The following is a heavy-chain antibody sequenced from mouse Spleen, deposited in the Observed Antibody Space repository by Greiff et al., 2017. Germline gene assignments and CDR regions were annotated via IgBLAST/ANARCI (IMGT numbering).Heavy chain of an antibody. CDR3: ARGGISSPWFAY. V-gene: IGHV1-69*01. CDR1: GYTFTDYW. Sequence: VKLQESGAELVMPGASVKMSCKASGYTFTDYWMHWVKQRPGQGLEWIGAIDTSDSYTSYNQKFKGKATLTVDESSSTAYIQLSSLTSEDSAVYYCARGGISSPWFAYWGQGTLVTVSA. CDR2: IDTSDSYT. J-gene: IGHJ3*01.